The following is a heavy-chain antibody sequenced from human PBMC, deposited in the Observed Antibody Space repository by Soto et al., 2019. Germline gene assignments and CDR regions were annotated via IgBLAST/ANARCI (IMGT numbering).Heavy chain of an antibody. D-gene: IGHD3-22*01. J-gene: IGHJ4*02. CDR2: IKGNADGGTT. CDR3: SAIVVRWLRDY. V-gene: IGHV3-15*07. CDR1: AFTVNNAW. Sequence: EVQLVTSGGGLVQPGGSLRLSCAASAFTVNNAWMNWVRQAPGKGLEWVGRIKGNADGGTTVYAAPVKGRFTISRDDSRNTMYLQMNSLKTEDTAIYFCSAIVVRWLRDYWGQGILVTVST.